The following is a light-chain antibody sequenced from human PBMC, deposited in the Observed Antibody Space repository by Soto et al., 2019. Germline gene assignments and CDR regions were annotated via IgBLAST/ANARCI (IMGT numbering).Light chain of an antibody. CDR3: CSSAPESTYV. J-gene: IGLJ1*01. V-gene: IGLV2-23*01. Sequence: SVVAQPASVSGSPGQSITISCTGTSSDVGAYDAVSWYQQHPGKAPQVIIYRGTKRPSGVSTRFSGSVSGNTASLTVSGLQAEDEAEYFCCSSAPESTYVFGTGTKVTVL. CDR2: RGT. CDR1: SSDVGAYDA.